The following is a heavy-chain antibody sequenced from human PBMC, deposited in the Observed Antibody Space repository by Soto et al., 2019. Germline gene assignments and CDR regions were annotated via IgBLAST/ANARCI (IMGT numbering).Heavy chain of an antibody. CDR1: GFRFSTHA. CDR3: ASPIVVLEVMDSDYYYYGMDV. V-gene: IGHV3-23*01. CDR2: ISGSGDRT. Sequence: GGSLRLSCAASGFRFSTHAQNWVRQAPGKGLEWVSVISGSGDRTYYADSVKGRFTISRDNSKNTLYLQMNSLRAEDTAVDYCASPIVVLEVMDSDYYYYGMDVWGRGTAVSVSS. D-gene: IGHD2-2*01. J-gene: IGHJ6*01.